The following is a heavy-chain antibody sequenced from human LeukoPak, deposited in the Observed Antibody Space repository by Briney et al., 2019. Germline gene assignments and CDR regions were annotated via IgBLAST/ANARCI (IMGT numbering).Heavy chain of an antibody. D-gene: IGHD1-26*01. Sequence: PGGSLRLSCAASGFTFSSYWMSWVRQAPGKGLEWVANIKQDGSEKYYVDSVKGRLTISRDNAKNSLYLQMNSLRAEDTAVYYCARDRYGSWSYYFDYWGQGTLVTVSS. J-gene: IGHJ4*02. CDR1: GFTFSSYW. CDR3: ARDRYGSWSYYFDY. V-gene: IGHV3-7*01. CDR2: IKQDGSEK.